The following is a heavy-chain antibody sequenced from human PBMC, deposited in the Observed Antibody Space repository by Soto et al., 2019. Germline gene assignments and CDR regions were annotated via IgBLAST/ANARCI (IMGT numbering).Heavy chain of an antibody. Sequence: SEPLSLTCSVSGDSISNLDYFWAWIRQPPGQALEYIGYIYKSATTYYNPSFESRVAISVDTSKSQFSPNVTSVTAADTAVYFCARGRYCLTGRCFPNWFDSWGQGALVTVSS. V-gene: IGHV4-30-4*01. CDR2: IYKSATT. J-gene: IGHJ5*01. CDR1: GDSISNLDYF. D-gene: IGHD7-27*01. CDR3: ARGRYCLTGRCFPNWFDS.